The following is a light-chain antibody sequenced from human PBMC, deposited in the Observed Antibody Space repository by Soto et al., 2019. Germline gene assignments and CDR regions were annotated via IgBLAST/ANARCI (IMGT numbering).Light chain of an antibody. Sequence: QMTQSPSSLFASVGDRVTITCRASQSISSHLNWYQQKVGQTPRLLIYAASTLQSEVPPRFSGSGSGTEFTLTISGLQREDFATYYCQQSHRATLTFGGGTKIQI. J-gene: IGKJ4*01. CDR2: AAS. CDR1: QSISSH. V-gene: IGKV1-39*01. CDR3: QQSHRATLT.